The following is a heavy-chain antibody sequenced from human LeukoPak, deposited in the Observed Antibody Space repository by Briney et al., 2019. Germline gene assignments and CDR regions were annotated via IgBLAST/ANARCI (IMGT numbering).Heavy chain of an antibody. CDR2: IYYSGST. D-gene: IGHD2-21*01. Sequence: PSETLSLTCTVSGGSISSYYWSWIRQPPGKGLEWIGYIYYSGSTNYNPSLKSRVTISVDTSKNQFSLKLSSVTAADTAVYFCARDSGRWSLKLFQFDYWGRGSLVNVSS. V-gene: IGHV4-59*01. CDR1: GGSISSYY. J-gene: IGHJ4*02. CDR3: ARDSGRWSLKLFQFDY.